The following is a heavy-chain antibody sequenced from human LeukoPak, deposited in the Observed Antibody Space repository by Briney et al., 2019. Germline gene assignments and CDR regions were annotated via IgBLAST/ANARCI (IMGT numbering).Heavy chain of an antibody. V-gene: IGHV6-1*01. CDR2: TYYRSKWYN. CDR1: GDSVSSNSAA. Sequence: SQTLSLTCATSGDSVSSNSAAWNWIRQYPSRVLEWLGRTYYRSKWYNDYAVSVKSRITINPDTSKNQFSLQLNSVTPEDTAVYYCAREVPQNTAIDYWGQGTLVTVSS. CDR3: AREVPQNTAIDY. J-gene: IGHJ4*02. D-gene: IGHD5-18*01.